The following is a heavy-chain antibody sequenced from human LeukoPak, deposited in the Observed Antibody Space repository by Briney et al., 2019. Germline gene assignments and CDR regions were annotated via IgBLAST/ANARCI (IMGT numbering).Heavy chain of an antibody. Sequence: ASVKVSCKASGYTFTSYGISWVRQAPGQGLEWMGWISAYNGNTNYAQKLQGRVTMTTDTSTSTAYMELRSLRSDDTAVYYCAREGIAVAGTLRGNWFDPWGQGTLVTVSS. D-gene: IGHD6-19*01. CDR1: GYTFTSYG. CDR2: ISAYNGNT. V-gene: IGHV1-18*01. J-gene: IGHJ5*02. CDR3: AREGIAVAGTLRGNWFDP.